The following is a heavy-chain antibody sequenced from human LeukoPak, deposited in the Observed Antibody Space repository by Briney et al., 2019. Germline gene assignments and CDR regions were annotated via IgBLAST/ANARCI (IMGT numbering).Heavy chain of an antibody. Sequence: GGSLRLSCVASGFTFRSYGMHWVRQEPGKGLEWVAVISYDGSNKYYADSVKGRFTISRDNAKNSLYLQMKSLRPEDTALYYCAKDLMGDAYGDFAEWGQGTLATVSS. J-gene: IGHJ1*01. D-gene: IGHD4-17*01. CDR1: GFTFRSYG. CDR2: ISYDGSNK. CDR3: AKDLMGDAYGDFAE. V-gene: IGHV3-30*18.